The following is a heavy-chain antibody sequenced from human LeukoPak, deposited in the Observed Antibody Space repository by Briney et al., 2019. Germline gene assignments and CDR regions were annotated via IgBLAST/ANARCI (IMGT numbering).Heavy chain of an antibody. J-gene: IGHJ4*02. D-gene: IGHD1-26*01. V-gene: IGHV3-23*01. CDR2: ISGSGGST. CDR1: GFTFSSYA. Sequence: PGGSLRLSCAASGFTFSSYAMSWVRQAPGKGPEWVSAISGSGGSTYYADSVKGRFTISRDNAKNSLYLQMNSLRAEDTAVYYCARDPSTWELPPDGDYWGQGTLVTVSS. CDR3: ARDPSTWELPPDGDY.